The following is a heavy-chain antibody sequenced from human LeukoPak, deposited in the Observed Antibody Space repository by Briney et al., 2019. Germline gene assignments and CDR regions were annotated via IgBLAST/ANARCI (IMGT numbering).Heavy chain of an antibody. CDR1: GYTFTSYG. Sequence: GASVKVSCKASGYTFTSYGISWVRQAPGQGLEWMGWISAYNGNTNYAQKLQGRVTITRDTSASTAYMELSSLRSEDTAVYYCAVSWVFWGQGTTVTVSS. J-gene: IGHJ6*02. CDR3: AVSWVF. CDR2: ISAYNGNT. V-gene: IGHV1-18*01. D-gene: IGHD6-13*01.